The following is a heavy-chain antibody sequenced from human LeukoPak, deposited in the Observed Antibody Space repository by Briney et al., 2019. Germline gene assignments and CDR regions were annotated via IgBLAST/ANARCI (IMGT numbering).Heavy chain of an antibody. CDR1: GYTFTGYY. J-gene: IGHJ4*02. CDR2: INPNSGGT. D-gene: IGHD5-18*01. Sequence: VASVKVSCKASGYTFTGYYMHWVRQAPGQGLEWMGWINPNSGGTNYAQKFQGRVTMTRDTSISTAYMELSRLRSDDTAVYYCARDKGRSGYDLHTAMVFRGDYWGQGTLVTVSS. CDR3: ARDKGRSGYDLHTAMVFRGDY. V-gene: IGHV1-2*02.